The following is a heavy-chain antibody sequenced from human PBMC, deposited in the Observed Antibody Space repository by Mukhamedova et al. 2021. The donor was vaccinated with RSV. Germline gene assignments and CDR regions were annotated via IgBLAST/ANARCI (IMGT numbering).Heavy chain of an antibody. D-gene: IGHD2-15*01. CDR3: TRQGRGH. J-gene: IGHJ4*02. CDR2: AT. Sequence: ATAYPASVKGRFTISRDDSKNTAYLQMNSLKTEDTAVYYCTRQGRGHWGQGTLVTVSS. V-gene: IGHV3-73*01.